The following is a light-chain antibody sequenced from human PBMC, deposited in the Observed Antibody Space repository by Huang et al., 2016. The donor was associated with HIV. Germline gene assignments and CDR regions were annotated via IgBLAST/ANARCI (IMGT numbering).Light chain of an antibody. CDR1: QSLLYNSNNNNY. J-gene: IGKJ2*01. V-gene: IGKV4-1*01. CDR2: WAS. CDR3: QQHYSSPPT. Sequence: DIVMTQSPDSLAVSLGERATINCKSSQSLLYNSNNNNYLAWYQQKPGQPPNLLIYWASSRQSGGPDRFSGSGSETDFTLTISSLQAEDVAVYYCQQHYSSPPTFGQGTKLEIK.